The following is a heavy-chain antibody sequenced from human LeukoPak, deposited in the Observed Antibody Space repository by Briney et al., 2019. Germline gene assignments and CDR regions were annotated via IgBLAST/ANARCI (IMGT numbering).Heavy chain of an antibody. J-gene: IGHJ5*02. CDR2: IWYDGSNK. V-gene: IGHV3-33*01. D-gene: IGHD3-3*01. CDR3: ARVVGYERALDP. Sequence: PGRSLRLSCAASGFTFSSYGMHWVRQAPGKGLEWVAVIWYDGSNKYYADPVKGRFTISRDNSKNTLYLQMNSLRAEDTAVYYCARVVGYERALDPWGQGTLVTVSS. CDR1: GFTFSSYG.